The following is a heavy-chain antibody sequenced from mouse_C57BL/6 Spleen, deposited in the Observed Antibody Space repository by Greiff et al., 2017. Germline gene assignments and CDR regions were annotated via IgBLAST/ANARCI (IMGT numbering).Heavy chain of an antibody. V-gene: IGHV1-55*01. CDR2: IYPGSGST. CDR3: ARSDDYYGSSAYYFDY. J-gene: IGHJ2*01. CDR1: GYTFTSYW. Sequence: VQLQQPGAELVKPGASVKMSCKASGYTFTSYWITWVKQRPGQGLEWIGDIYPGSGSTNYNEKFKSKATLTVDTSSSTAYMQLSSLTSEDSAVYYCARSDDYYGSSAYYFDYWGQGTTLTVSS. D-gene: IGHD1-1*01.